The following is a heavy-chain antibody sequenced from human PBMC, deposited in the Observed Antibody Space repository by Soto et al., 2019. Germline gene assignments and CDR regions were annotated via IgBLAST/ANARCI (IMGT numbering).Heavy chain of an antibody. CDR3: ARIGGYSYGYRLDYSMDV. CDR2: IFSNDEK. D-gene: IGHD5-18*01. V-gene: IGHV2-26*01. Sequence: SGPTLVNPTETLTLTCIVSGFSLYNPRMGVSWIRQPPGKALEWLAHIFSNDEKSFSISMRSRLTISKDTSKSQVVLTMTNMDPVDTATYYCARIGGYSYGYRLDYSMDVWGQGTTVTVSS. J-gene: IGHJ6*02. CDR1: GFSLYNPRMG.